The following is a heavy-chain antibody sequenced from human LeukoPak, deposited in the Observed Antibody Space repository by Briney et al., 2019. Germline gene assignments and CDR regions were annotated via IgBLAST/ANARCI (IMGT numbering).Heavy chain of an antibody. Sequence: SGGSLRLSCAASGFSFNIYGMHWVRQAPGKGLEWLAVISYDGSDKYFADSVKGRFTISRDNSRNTLYLQMNSLRAEDTAVYYCAKDSVWRSPVAGIGDYWGQGTLVTVSS. V-gene: IGHV3-30*18. CDR2: ISYDGSDK. CDR1: GFSFNIYG. D-gene: IGHD6-19*01. CDR3: AKDSVWRSPVAGIGDY. J-gene: IGHJ4*02.